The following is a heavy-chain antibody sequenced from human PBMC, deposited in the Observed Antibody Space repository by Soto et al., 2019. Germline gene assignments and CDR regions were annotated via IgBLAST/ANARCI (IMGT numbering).Heavy chain of an antibody. Sequence: VASVKVSCKASGGTFSSYAISWVRQAPGQGLEWMGGIIPIFGTANYAQKFQGRVTITADESTSTAYMELSSLRSEDTAVYYCARDGPGRGSSGYDCFGVLRRASKYYYGMDVWG. CDR1: GGTFSSYA. V-gene: IGHV1-69*13. J-gene: IGHJ6*02. CDR2: IIPIFGTA. CDR3: ARDGPGRGSSGYDCFGVLRRASKYYYGMDV. D-gene: IGHD5-12*01.